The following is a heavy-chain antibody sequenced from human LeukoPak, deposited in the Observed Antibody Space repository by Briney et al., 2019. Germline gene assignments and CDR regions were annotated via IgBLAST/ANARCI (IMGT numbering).Heavy chain of an antibody. CDR2: MNEDGSVK. Sequence: GESLKISCAASGFTFSSYWMSWVRQAPGKGLEWVANMNEDGSVKNYVVSVKGRFTISRDNAKSSLYLQMNSLRAEDTAIYYCAVDGGYNRFDPWGQGTLVTVSS. CDR1: GFTFSSYW. J-gene: IGHJ5*02. CDR3: AVDGGYNRFDP. V-gene: IGHV3-7*04. D-gene: IGHD3-16*01.